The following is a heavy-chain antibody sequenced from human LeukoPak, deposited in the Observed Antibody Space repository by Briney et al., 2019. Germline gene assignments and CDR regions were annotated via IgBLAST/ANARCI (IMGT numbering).Heavy chain of an antibody. Sequence: GDSLKISCKASGYRFTKYWVGWVRQMPGKGLEWMGIIYPADSETRYTPSFQGQVTISADKSISTAYLHWSSLKASDTAMYYCAARPDNWNDEDFDYWGQGTLVTVSS. CDR1: GYRFTKYW. CDR3: AARPDNWNDEDFDY. CDR2: IYPADSET. J-gene: IGHJ4*02. D-gene: IGHD1-1*01. V-gene: IGHV5-51*01.